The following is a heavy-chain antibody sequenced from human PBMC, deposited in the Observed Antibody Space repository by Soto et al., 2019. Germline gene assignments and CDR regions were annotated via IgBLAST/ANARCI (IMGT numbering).Heavy chain of an antibody. CDR2: IKQDGSEK. CDR1: GFTFTNFW. J-gene: IGHJ6*02. D-gene: IGHD2-8*01. V-gene: IGHV3-7*01. Sequence: EVQLVESGGGLVQPGGSLRLSCAASGFTFTNFWMSWVRQAPGKGLEWVANIKQDGSEKYYVDSVKGRFTISRDNAKNSLYIQMNSLRVEDTAVYFCARYAASYYGMDVWGQGTTVTVSS. CDR3: ARYAASYYGMDV.